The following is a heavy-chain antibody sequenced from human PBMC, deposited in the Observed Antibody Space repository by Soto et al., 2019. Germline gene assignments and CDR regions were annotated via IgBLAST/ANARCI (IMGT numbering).Heavy chain of an antibody. CDR1: GGSLSSSSYY. J-gene: IGHJ6*02. Sequence: SETLSLTCTVSGGSLSSSSYYWGWIRQPPGKGLEWIGSIYYSGYTYYNPSLKSRATISVDTSKNQFSLKLSSVTAADTAVYYCARHNGPLYVGYYYDMDVWGQGTTVTVSS. CDR3: ARHNGPLYVGYYYDMDV. D-gene: IGHD3-16*01. V-gene: IGHV4-39*01. CDR2: IYYSGYT.